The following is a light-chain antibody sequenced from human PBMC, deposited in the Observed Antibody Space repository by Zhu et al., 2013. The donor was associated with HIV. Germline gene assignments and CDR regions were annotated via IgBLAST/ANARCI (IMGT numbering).Light chain of an antibody. Sequence: QSVLTQPPSASGTPGQRVTISCSGSSSNIGSNTVNWYQQLPGTAPKLLIYTNNQRPSGVPDRFSGSKSGTSASLAISGLQTGDEADYYCGTWDSSLSAGVFGGGTKLTVL. CDR1: SSNIGSNT. V-gene: IGLV1-44*01. CDR2: TNN. CDR3: GTWDSSLSAGV. J-gene: IGLJ3*02.